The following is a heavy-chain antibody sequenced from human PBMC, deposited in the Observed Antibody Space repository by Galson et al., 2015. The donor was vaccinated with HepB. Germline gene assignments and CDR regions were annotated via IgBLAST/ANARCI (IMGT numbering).Heavy chain of an antibody. CDR2: ISYDGSNK. CDR3: ARDCSNYYGDYPLAFDI. Sequence: SLRLSCAASGFTFSSYAMHWVRQAPGKGLEWVAVISYDGSNKYYADSVKGRFTISRDNSKNTLYLQMNSLRAEDTAVYYCARDCSNYYGDYPLAFDIWGQGTMVTVSS. D-gene: IGHD4-17*01. CDR1: GFTFSSYA. V-gene: IGHV3-30*04. J-gene: IGHJ3*02.